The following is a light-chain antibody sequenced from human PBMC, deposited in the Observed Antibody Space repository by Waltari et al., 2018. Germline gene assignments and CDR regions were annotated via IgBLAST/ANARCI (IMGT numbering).Light chain of an antibody. CDR1: QSVFNY. V-gene: IGKV3-11*01. J-gene: IGKJ4*01. CDR2: DTS. CDR3: QQGSVLPLT. Sequence: EIVLTQSPATLSLPDGEGATPSCRASQSVFNYLAWYQQKPGQAPRLPIYDTSKRATGIPARFSGSGSGTDFTLTISNLEAEDFALYFCQQGSVLPLTFGGGTKVDIK.